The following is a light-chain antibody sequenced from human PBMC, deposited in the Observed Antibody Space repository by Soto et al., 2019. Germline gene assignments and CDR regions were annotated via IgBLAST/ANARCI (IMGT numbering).Light chain of an antibody. CDR2: GAS. V-gene: IGKV3-15*01. CDR1: QSVRSN. CDR3: HQYNIWPPLL. Sequence: EIVLTQSPGTLSLSPGERATLSCRASQSVRSNLAWYQQKPGQAPRLLIYGASTRATGIPARFSGSGSGTEYTLTISGLQSEDFAVYYCHQYNIWPPLLFGGGTKVDI. J-gene: IGKJ4*01.